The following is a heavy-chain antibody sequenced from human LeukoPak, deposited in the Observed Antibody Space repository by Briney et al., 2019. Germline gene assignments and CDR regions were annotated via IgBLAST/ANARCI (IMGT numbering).Heavy chain of an antibody. CDR1: NVSISSGSHY. CDR3: ARKDYGDYGQSFDY. CDR2: IYAGGRS. V-gene: IGHV4-61*02. D-gene: IGHD4-17*01. Sequence: SETLSLTCTVSNVSISSGSHYWNWIRQPAGKGLEWIGRIYAGGRSNYNPSLRSRVTISVDTSKNQFSLRLSSVTATDTGVYYCARKDYGDYGQSFDYWGQGTLVTVSS. J-gene: IGHJ4*02.